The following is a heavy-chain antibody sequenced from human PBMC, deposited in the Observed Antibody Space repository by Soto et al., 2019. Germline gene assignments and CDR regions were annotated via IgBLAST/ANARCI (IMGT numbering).Heavy chain of an antibody. V-gene: IGHV3-11*01. CDR1: GFTFSDYY. CDR3: ARATWYGSRYFDY. Sequence: GGSLRLSCAASGFTFSDYYMSWIRQAPGKGLEWVSYISSSGSTIYYADSVKGRFTISRDNAKNSLYLQMNSLRAEDTAVYYCARATWYGSRYFDYWGQGTLVTVSS. CDR2: ISSSGSTI. D-gene: IGHD6-13*01. J-gene: IGHJ4*02.